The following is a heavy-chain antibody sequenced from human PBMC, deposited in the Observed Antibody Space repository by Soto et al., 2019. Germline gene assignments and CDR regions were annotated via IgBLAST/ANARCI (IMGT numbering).Heavy chain of an antibody. D-gene: IGHD6-19*01. CDR2: ISYDGSNK. J-gene: IGHJ3*02. CDR1: GFTFSSYA. CDR3: AREGSGWYEGAGAFDI. Sequence: GGSLRLSCAASGFTFSSYAMHWVRQAPGKGLEWVAVISYDGSNKYYADSVKGRFTISRDNSKNTPYLQMNSLRAEDTAVYYCAREGSGWYEGAGAFDIWGQGTMVTVSS. V-gene: IGHV3-30-3*01.